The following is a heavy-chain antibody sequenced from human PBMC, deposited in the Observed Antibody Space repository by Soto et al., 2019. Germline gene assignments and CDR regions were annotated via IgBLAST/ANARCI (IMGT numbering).Heavy chain of an antibody. V-gene: IGHV3-23*01. CDR2: ISGSGGST. D-gene: IGHD1-26*01. Sequence: GGSLRLSCAASGFTFSSYAMSWVRQAPGKGLEWVSAISGSGGSTYYADSVKGRFTISRDNSKNTLYLQMNSLRAEDKAVYYCAKDFPSGSYSVAYYYYGMDVWGQGTTVTVSS. CDR1: GFTFSSYA. J-gene: IGHJ6*02. CDR3: AKDFPSGSYSVAYYYYGMDV.